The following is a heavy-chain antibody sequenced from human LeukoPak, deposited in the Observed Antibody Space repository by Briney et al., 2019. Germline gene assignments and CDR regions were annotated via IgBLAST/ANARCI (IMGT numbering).Heavy chain of an antibody. D-gene: IGHD3-22*01. V-gene: IGHV4-59*01. CDR2: IYYSGST. Sequence: PSETLSLTCTVSGGSISSYYWSWIRQPPGKGLEWIGYIYYSGSTNYNPSLKSRVTISVDTSKNQFSLKLSSVTAADTAVYYCAAYDSSGYYYPGAFDIWGQGTMVTVSS. J-gene: IGHJ3*02. CDR1: GGSISSYY. CDR3: AAYDSSGYYYPGAFDI.